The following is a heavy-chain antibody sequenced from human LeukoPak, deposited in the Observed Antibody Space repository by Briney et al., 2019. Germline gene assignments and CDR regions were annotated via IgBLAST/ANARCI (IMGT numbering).Heavy chain of an antibody. D-gene: IGHD3-22*01. J-gene: IGHJ4*02. V-gene: IGHV4-39*07. Sequence: TLSLTCTVSGGSISSSSYYWGWIRQPPGQGLEWIGSIYYSGSTYYNPSLKSRVTISVDTSKNQFSLKLSSVTAADTAVYYCAGSITMIVVVSYYFDYWGQGTLVTVSS. CDR3: AGSITMIVVVSYYFDY. CDR1: GGSISSSSYY. CDR2: IYYSGST.